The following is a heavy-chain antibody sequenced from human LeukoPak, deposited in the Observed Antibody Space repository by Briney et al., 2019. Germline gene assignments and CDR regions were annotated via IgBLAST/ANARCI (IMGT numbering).Heavy chain of an antibody. CDR1: RFTFSDFY. CDR3: ARTYGSGSYFDY. J-gene: IGHJ4*02. D-gene: IGHD3-10*01. Sequence: GGSLRLSCAASRFTFSDFYMTWIRQAPGKGLEWVSYISGSGSTIYYADSVKGRFTISRDNAKNSLFLQMNSLRAEDTAVYYCARTYGSGSYFDYWGQGTLVTVSS. CDR2: ISGSGSTI. V-gene: IGHV3-11*04.